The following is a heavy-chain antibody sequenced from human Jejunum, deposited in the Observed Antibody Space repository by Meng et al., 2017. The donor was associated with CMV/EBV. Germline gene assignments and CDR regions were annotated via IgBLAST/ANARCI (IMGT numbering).Heavy chain of an antibody. D-gene: IGHD6-19*01. V-gene: IGHV1-2*06. CDR2: INPNSGGT. CDR1: GYTFTGYY. Sequence: QVQLVQAGAEVKKPGASVKVSCKASGYTFTGYYMHWVRQAPGQGLEWMGRINPNSGGTNYAQKFQGRVTMTRDTSISTAYMELSRLRSDDTAVYYCAHQAVAGTRGWFDPWGQGTLVTVSS. CDR3: AHQAVAGTRGWFDP. J-gene: IGHJ5*02.